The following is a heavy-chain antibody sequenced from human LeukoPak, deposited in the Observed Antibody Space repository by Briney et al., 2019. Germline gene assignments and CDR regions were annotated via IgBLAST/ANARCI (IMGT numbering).Heavy chain of an antibody. CDR3: ARDGGSSWYFDY. CDR1: GGSISSYC. V-gene: IGHV4-59*01. J-gene: IGHJ4*02. Sequence: SETLSLTCTVSGGSISSYCWSWIRQPPGKGLEWIGYIYYSGSTNYNPSLKSRVTISVDTSKNQFSLKLSSVTAADTAVYYCARDGGSSWYFDYWGQGALVTVSS. D-gene: IGHD6-13*01. CDR2: IYYSGST.